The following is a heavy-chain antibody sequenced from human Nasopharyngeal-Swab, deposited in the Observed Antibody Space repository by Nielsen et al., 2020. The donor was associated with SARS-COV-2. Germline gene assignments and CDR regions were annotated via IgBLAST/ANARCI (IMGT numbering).Heavy chain of an antibody. CDR2: IWYDGSEK. J-gene: IGHJ6*03. V-gene: IGHV3-33*08. Sequence: GESLKISCAASGFTFSSYSMNWVRQAPGKGLEWVAIIWYDGSEKYYADSVKGRFTISRDNSQNRLYLQLNSLRAEDTAVYFCVRGCSGGSCSPPLFYFYMDFWGKGTPVTVSS. CDR3: VRGCSGGSCSPPLFYFYMDF. D-gene: IGHD6-19*01. CDR1: GFTFSSYS.